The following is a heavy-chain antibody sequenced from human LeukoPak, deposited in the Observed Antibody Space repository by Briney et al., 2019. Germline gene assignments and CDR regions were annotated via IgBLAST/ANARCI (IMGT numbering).Heavy chain of an antibody. V-gene: IGHV4-4*07. CDR2: IYTSGST. Sequence: PSETLSLTCTVSGGSISSYYWSWIRQPAGKGLGWIGRIYTSGSTNYNPSLKSRVTMSVDTSKNQFSLKLSSVTAADTAVYYCARDRDYGGKGWFDPWGQGTLVTVSS. J-gene: IGHJ5*02. CDR1: GGSISSYY. CDR3: ARDRDYGGKGWFDP. D-gene: IGHD4-23*01.